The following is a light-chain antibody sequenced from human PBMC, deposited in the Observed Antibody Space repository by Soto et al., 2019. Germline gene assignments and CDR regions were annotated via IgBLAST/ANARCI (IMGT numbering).Light chain of an antibody. CDR1: SSDVGGYNY. V-gene: IGLV2-8*01. CDR3: SSYGGSNNLV. CDR2: EVS. Sequence: QSVLTQPPSASGSPGQSVTISCTGTSSDVGGYNYVSWYQQYPGKAPKLMIYEVSKRPSGVPDRFSGSKSGNTASLTVSGHQAEDEADYYCSSYGGSNNLVFGGGTKLTVL. J-gene: IGLJ2*01.